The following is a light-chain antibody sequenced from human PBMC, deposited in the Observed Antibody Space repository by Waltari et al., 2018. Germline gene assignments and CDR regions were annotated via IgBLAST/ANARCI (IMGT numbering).Light chain of an antibody. CDR3: NSYTSSSTLV. CDR2: DVS. Sequence: QSVLTQPASVSGSPGQSITTSFPGTSSHSGGHNYLPWYQQHPGKAPKLMIYDVSKRPSGVSNRFSGSKSGNTASLTISGLQAEDEADYYCNSYTSSSTLVFGGGTKLTVL. CDR1: SSHSGGHNY. J-gene: IGLJ2*01. V-gene: IGLV2-14*03.